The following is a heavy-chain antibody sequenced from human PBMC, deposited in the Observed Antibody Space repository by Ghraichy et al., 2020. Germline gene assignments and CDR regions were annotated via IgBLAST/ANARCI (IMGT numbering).Heavy chain of an antibody. V-gene: IGHV3-23*01. CDR1: GFTFSSYA. J-gene: IGHJ3*02. CDR2: ISGSGGST. D-gene: IGHD3-22*01. CDR3: AKSRDYYDSSGYYPDAFDI. Sequence: ESLNISCAASGFTFSSYAMSWVRQAPGKGLEWVSAISGSGGSTYYADSVKGRFTISRDNSKNTLYLQMNSLRAEDTAVYYCAKSRDYYDSSGYYPDAFDIWGQGTMVTVSS.